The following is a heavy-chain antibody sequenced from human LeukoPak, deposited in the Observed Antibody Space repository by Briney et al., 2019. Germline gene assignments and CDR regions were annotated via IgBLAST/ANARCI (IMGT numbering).Heavy chain of an antibody. Sequence: GGSLRLSCAASGFTFSSYGMSWVRQAPGKGLEWVSAISGSGGSTYYADSVKGRFTISRDNSKNTLYLQMNSLRAEDTAVYYCASTPRDGYNLPFDYWGQGTLVTVSS. V-gene: IGHV3-23*01. CDR3: ASTPRDGYNLPFDY. CDR1: GFTFSSYG. CDR2: ISGSGGST. J-gene: IGHJ4*02. D-gene: IGHD5-24*01.